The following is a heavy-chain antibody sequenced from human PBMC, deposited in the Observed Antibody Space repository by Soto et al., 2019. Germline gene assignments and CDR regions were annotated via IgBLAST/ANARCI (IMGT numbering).Heavy chain of an antibody. CDR1: GDSISSPHYY. V-gene: IGHV4-30-4*01. J-gene: IGHJ4*02. D-gene: IGHD3-22*01. CDR2: IYYTGNN. Sequence: SETLSLTCTVSGDSISSPHYYWTWVRQPPGKGLEWIGYIYYTGNNFYNPALKSRVAMSVDPSTNQCSLKLTSVTSADTAVYYCAREPKQNYDDSTWNGGFDSWGPGTLVTVSS. CDR3: AREPKQNYDDSTWNGGFDS.